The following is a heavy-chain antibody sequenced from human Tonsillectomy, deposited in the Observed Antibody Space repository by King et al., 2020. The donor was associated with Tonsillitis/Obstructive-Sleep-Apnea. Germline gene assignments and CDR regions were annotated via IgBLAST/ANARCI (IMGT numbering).Heavy chain of an antibody. CDR1: GYSFTSYW. CDR2: IDPSDSYT. D-gene: IGHD3-10*01. CDR3: ARLFPFYGSGSPDYYYYYYMDV. J-gene: IGHJ6*03. Sequence: QLVQSGAEVKKPGESLRISFKGSGYSFTSYWISWVRQMPGKGLEWMGRIDPSDSYTNYSPSFQGHVPISADTSISTASLQLGSLQASDTAMYYCARLFPFYGSGSPDYYYYYYMDVWGKGTTVTVSS. V-gene: IGHV5-10-1*01.